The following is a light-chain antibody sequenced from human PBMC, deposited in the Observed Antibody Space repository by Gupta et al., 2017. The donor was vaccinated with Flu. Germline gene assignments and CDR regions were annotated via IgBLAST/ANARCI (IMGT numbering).Light chain of an antibody. J-gene: IGKJ5*01. Sequence: PSSLSASDGDRVTITCQASQDIRNCLNWYQQKPGKPPKLLIYDASKVETGVPSRFSGSGSGTDFTFTITSRQPEDIATYYCQQDDDLPITFGQGTQLDFK. CDR3: QQDDDLPIT. CDR2: DAS. CDR1: QDIRNC. V-gene: IGKV1-33*01.